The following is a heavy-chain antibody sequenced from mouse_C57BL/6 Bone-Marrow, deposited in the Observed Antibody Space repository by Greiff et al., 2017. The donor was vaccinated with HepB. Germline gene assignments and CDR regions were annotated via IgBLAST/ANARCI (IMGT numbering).Heavy chain of an antibody. Sequence: QVTLKESGPGILQPSQTLSLTCSFSGFSLSTFGMGVGWLRQPSGKGLEWLAHIWWDDDKYYNPALKSRLTITKDTSKNQVFLRIANVDTADTATYYCARRANWDVRDFDDWGQGTTLTVSS. J-gene: IGHJ2*01. D-gene: IGHD4-1*01. CDR2: IWWDDDK. CDR3: ARRANWDVRDFDD. V-gene: IGHV8-8*01. CDR1: GFSLSTFGMG.